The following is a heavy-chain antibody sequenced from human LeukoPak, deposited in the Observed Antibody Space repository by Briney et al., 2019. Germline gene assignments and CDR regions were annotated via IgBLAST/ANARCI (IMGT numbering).Heavy chain of an antibody. CDR1: GGSISSGDYY. D-gene: IGHD2-21*02. V-gene: IGHV4-30-4*01. J-gene: IGHJ4*02. Sequence: SETLSLTCTVSGGSISSGDYYWNWTRQSPGKGLEWIGYIYYSESTYYNPSLRSRVTISIDRSKDQFSLKMTSVTAADTATYFCARERAAYCTGDCHSFDYWGQGILVTVSS. CDR2: IYYSEST. CDR3: ARERAAYCTGDCHSFDY.